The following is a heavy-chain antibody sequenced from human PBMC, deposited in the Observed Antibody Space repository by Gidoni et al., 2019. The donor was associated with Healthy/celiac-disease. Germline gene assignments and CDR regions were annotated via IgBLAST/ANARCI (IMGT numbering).Heavy chain of an antibody. CDR3: ARRGSGYDFGDYYYYMDV. J-gene: IGHJ6*03. CDR1: GYSFTSYW. Sequence: VPLLLSGAEVIKPGESLRISCKDSGYSFTSYWISWVRQMPGKGLEWMGRIDPSDSYTNDSPSCKGHGTISADKSISTAYLKWSSLKASDTAMYYCARRGSGYDFGDYYYYMDVWGKGTTVTVSS. D-gene: IGHD5-12*01. CDR2: IDPSDSYT. V-gene: IGHV5-10-1*03.